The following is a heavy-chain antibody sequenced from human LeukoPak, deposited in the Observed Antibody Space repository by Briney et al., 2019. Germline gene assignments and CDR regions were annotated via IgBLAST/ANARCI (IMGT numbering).Heavy chain of an antibody. D-gene: IGHD4-17*01. CDR3: ARFSSTVTTFDY. CDR2: MNHSGST. CDR1: GGSFSGYY. Sequence: PSETLSLTCAVYGGSFSGYYWSWIRQPPGKGLEWIGEMNHSGSTRYNLSLKSRVTISVDTSKNQFSLKLSSVTAADTAMYYCARFSSTVTTFDYWGQGTLVTVSS. V-gene: IGHV4-34*01. J-gene: IGHJ4*02.